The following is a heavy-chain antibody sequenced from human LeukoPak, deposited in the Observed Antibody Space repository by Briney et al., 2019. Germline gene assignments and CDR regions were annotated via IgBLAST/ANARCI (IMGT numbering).Heavy chain of an antibody. CDR1: GFTFSNYW. CDR3: ARDPTTPQGSDAFDI. CDR2: IKPDGSEK. V-gene: IGHV3-7*01. J-gene: IGHJ3*02. D-gene: IGHD1-1*01. Sequence: PGGSLRLSCAASGFTFSNYWMGWVRQAPGKGLEWVANIKPDGSEKYYVDSVKGRFTISRDNAKNSLSLQMSSLRAEDTAVYYCARDPTTPQGSDAFDIWGQGTRVTVSS.